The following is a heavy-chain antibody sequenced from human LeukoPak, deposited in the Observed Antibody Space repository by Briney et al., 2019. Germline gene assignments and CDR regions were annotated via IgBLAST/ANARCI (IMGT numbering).Heavy chain of an antibody. CDR3: AGRTGHNLLDR. CDR1: RGSIINYY. D-gene: IGHD1-14*01. J-gene: IGHJ5*02. CDR2: ISDSGST. V-gene: IGHV4-4*07. Sequence: SETLSLTCAVSRGSIINYYWTWVRQPAGQGLEWIGRISDSGSTDYNPSLRSRVVMSVDTSKNQSSLSLMSVTAADTAVYYCAGRTGHNLLDRWGQGILVTVSS.